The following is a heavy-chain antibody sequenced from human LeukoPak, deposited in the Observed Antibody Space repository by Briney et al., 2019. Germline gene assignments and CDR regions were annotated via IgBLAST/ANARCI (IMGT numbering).Heavy chain of an antibody. V-gene: IGHV4-34*01. CDR3: ARRGEALLWFGELWSV. D-gene: IGHD3-10*01. Sequence: TSETLSLTCAVYGGSFSGYYWSWIRQPPGKGLEWIGEINHSGSTNYNPSLKSRVTISVDTSKNQFSLKLSSVTAADTAVYYCARRGEALLWFGELWSVWGQGTLVTVSS. CDR1: GGSFSGYY. CDR2: INHSGST. J-gene: IGHJ4*02.